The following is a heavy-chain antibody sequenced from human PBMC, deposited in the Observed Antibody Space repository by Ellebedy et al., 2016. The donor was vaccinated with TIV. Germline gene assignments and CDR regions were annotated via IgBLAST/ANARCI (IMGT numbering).Heavy chain of an antibody. CDR1: GFTVSSNY. D-gene: IGHD3-22*01. CDR3: ARDPKYYYDHSYGMDV. CDR2: IKQDGSEK. V-gene: IGHV3-7*01. Sequence: GESLKISCAASGFTVSSNYMSWVRQAPGKGLEWVANIKQDGSEKYYVDSVKGRFTISRDNAKNSLYLQMNSLRAEDTAVYYCARDPKYYYDHSYGMDVWGQGTTVTVSS. J-gene: IGHJ6*02.